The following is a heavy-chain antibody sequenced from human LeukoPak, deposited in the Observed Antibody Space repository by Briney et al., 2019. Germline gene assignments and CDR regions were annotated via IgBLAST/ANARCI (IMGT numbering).Heavy chain of an antibody. CDR2: IYSDNT. CDR3: AKALPDRSSWYSWFDP. D-gene: IGHD6-13*01. CDR1: GFTVSSNS. V-gene: IGHV3-53*01. Sequence: PGGSLRLSCTVSGFTVSSNSMSWVRQAPGKGLEWVSFIYSDNTHYSDSVKGRFTISRDNSKNTLYLQMNSLRAEDTAVYYCAKALPDRSSWYSWFDPWGQGTLVTVSS. J-gene: IGHJ5*02.